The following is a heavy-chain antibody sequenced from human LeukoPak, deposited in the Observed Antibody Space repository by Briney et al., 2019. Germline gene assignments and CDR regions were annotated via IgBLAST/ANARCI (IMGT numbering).Heavy chain of an antibody. D-gene: IGHD2-2*01. CDR1: GFTVSSNY. CDR3: TTADIVVVPAAMPVSA. CDR2: IKSKTDGGTT. J-gene: IGHJ4*02. Sequence: GGSLRLSCAASGFTVSSNYMSWVRQAPGKGLEWVGRIKSKTDGGTTDYAAPVKGRFTIPRDDSKNTLYLQMNSLKTEDTAVYYCTTADIVVVPAAMPVSAWGQGTLVTVSS. V-gene: IGHV3-15*01.